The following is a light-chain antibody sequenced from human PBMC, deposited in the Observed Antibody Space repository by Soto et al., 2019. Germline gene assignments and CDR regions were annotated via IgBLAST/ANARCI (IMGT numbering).Light chain of an antibody. J-gene: IGLJ1*01. Sequence: QCARTNPASGSGAPRQWRSISCTGTSSDVGNYNYVSWFQQRPDKAPKLMIYGVSSRPSGVSNRFSGSKSGNTASLTISGLQAEDEADYYCTSYTNSSTYVFGTGTKVTVL. V-gene: IGLV2-14*01. CDR3: TSYTNSSTYV. CDR2: GVS. CDR1: SSDVGNYNY.